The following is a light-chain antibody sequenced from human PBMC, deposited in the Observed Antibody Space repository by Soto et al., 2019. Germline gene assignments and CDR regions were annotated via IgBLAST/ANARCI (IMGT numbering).Light chain of an antibody. J-gene: IGKJ1*01. Sequence: EIVLTQSPATLSLSPGERATLSCRASQSPSGYLAWYQQRPGQAPRLLIYDAPSRANGIPARFTGSGSGTDFSLTISSLEPEDFAVYYCQKGSTWPTFGQGTRVDIK. V-gene: IGKV3-11*01. CDR2: DAP. CDR1: QSPSGY. CDR3: QKGSTWPT.